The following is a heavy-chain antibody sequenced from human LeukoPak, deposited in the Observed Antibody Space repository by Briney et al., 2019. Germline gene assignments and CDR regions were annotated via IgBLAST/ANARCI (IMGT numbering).Heavy chain of an antibody. D-gene: IGHD3-10*01. J-gene: IGHJ4*02. CDR2: ILPDSGGT. V-gene: IGHV1-2*02. CDR1: GYRFSDYY. CDR3: ARSGYGSGSYYYHY. Sequence: ASVRVSCKASGYRFSDYYIHWVRQAPGQGLEWMGWILPDSGGTKYAQMFQGRVTLTRDTSINTAYMELSSLRSDDTAVYYCARSGYGSGSYYYHYWGQGTLVTVSS.